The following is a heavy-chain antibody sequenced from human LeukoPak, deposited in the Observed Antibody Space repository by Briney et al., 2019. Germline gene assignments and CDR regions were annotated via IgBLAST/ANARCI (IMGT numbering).Heavy chain of an antibody. V-gene: IGHV3-23*01. CDR3: AKHRTTVTPLPRIDY. CDR2: TSGSGSST. J-gene: IGHJ4*02. CDR1: GFTFSSYA. D-gene: IGHD4-17*01. Sequence: GGSLRLSCAASGFTFSSYAMSWVRQAPGKGLEWVSATSGSGSSTYYANSVMCRSTTSTDNSKTTLYLQMNSLRAEDTAVYYCAKHRTTVTPLPRIDYWGQGTLVTVSS.